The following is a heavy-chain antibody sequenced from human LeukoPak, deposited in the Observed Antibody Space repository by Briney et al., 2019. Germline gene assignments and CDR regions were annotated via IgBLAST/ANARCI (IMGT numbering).Heavy chain of an antibody. J-gene: IGHJ4*02. CDR1: GGSISSGGYY. Sequence: SETLSLTCTVSGGSISSGGYYWSWIRQPPGKGLEWIGYIYYSGSTYYNPSLKSRVTISVDTSKNQFSLKLSSVTAADTAVYYCARAVTNYDYVWGSYRPLYYFDYWGQGTLVTVSS. V-gene: IGHV4-30-4*08. D-gene: IGHD3-16*02. CDR2: IYYSGST. CDR3: ARAVTNYDYVWGSYRPLYYFDY.